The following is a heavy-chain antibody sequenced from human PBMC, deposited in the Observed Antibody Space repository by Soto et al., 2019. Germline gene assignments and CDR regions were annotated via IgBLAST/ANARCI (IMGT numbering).Heavy chain of an antibody. J-gene: IGHJ4*02. CDR2: IWYDGSKK. D-gene: IGHD3-22*01. CDR1: GFTFSNYG. CDR3: ARGIYDSSGTFDY. V-gene: IGHV3-33*01. Sequence: GGSLRLSCAASGFTFSNYGMHWVRQAPGKGLEWVAVIWYDGSKKYYADSVKGRFTISRDNSKNTLYLQMNSLRAEDTAVCYWARGIYDSSGTFDYWGQGTLVTVSS.